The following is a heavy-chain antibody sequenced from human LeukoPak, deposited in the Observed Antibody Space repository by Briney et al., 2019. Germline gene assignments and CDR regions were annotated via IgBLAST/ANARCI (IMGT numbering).Heavy chain of an antibody. J-gene: IGHJ5*02. Sequence: GGSLRLSCAASGFTFSSYSMNWVRQAPGKRLEWVSSISSSSSYIYYADSVKGRFTISRDNAKNSLYLQMNSLRAEDTAVYYCARDALVLRFLEWLYWFDPWGQGTLVTVSS. CDR3: ARDALVLRFLEWLYWFDP. D-gene: IGHD3-3*01. CDR1: GFTFSSYS. CDR2: ISSSSSYI. V-gene: IGHV3-21*01.